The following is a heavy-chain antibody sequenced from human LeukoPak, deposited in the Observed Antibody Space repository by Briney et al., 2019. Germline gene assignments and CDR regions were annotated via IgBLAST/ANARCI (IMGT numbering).Heavy chain of an antibody. CDR3: ASSELPLLGGY. V-gene: IGHV3-9*01. J-gene: IGHJ4*02. CDR1: GFTFDDYA. CDR2: ISWNSGSI. Sequence: GGSLRLSCAASGFTFDDYAMHWVRQAPGKGLEWVSGISWNSGSIGYADSVKGRFTISRDNAKNSLYLQMNSLRAEDTAAYYCASSELPLLGGYWGQGTLVTVSS. D-gene: IGHD1-26*01.